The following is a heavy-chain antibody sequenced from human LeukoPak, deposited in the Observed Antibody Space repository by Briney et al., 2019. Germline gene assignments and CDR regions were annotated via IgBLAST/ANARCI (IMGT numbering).Heavy chain of an antibody. CDR2: IYYSGST. J-gene: IGHJ5*02. V-gene: IGHV4-31*03. CDR3: ASEVIVATIWGNWFDP. CDR1: GGSISSGGYY. D-gene: IGHD5-12*01. Sequence: SQTLSLTCTVSGGSISSGGYYWSWIRQHPGKGLEWIGYIYYSGSTYYNPSLKSRVTISVDTSKNQFPLKLSSVTAADTAVYYCASEVIVATIWGNWFDPWGQGTLVTVSS.